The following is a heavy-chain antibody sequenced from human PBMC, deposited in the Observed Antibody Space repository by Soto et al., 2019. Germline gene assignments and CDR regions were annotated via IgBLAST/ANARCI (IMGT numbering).Heavy chain of an antibody. J-gene: IGHJ5*02. D-gene: IGHD3-22*01. V-gene: IGHV3-30*03. Sequence: EGSLRLSCAASGFTFSSYGMHWVRQAPGKGLEWVAVISYDGSNKYYADSVKGRFTISRDNSKNTLYLQMNSLRAEDTAVYYCARKNNFYDSSGYHSWFDPCGQGSLVPVSA. CDR1: GFTFSSYG. CDR3: ARKNNFYDSSGYHSWFDP. CDR2: ISYDGSNK.